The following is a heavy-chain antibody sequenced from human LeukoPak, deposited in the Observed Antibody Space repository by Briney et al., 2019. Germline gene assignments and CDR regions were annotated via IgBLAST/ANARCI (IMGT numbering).Heavy chain of an antibody. CDR3: ARRNAMDV. J-gene: IGHJ6*02. CDR1: GFTFSNYW. CDR2: INRDGSER. Sequence: PGGSLRLSCAASGFTFSNYWITWVRQAPGKGLEWVANINRDGSERYYVDSVKGRFTISRDDAKSSLYLQMNSLRAEDTAVYYCARRNAMDVWGQGTTVIV. V-gene: IGHV3-7*03.